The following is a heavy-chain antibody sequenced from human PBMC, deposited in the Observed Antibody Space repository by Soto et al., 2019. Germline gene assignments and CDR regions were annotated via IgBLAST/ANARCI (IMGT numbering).Heavy chain of an antibody. CDR3: ARGDYYDSSGPFSDAFDI. CDR2: IKQDGSEK. D-gene: IGHD3-22*01. J-gene: IGHJ3*02. V-gene: IGHV3-7*04. CDR1: GFTFSRYW. Sequence: PGGSLILSCEASGFTFSRYWMSWVRQAPGKGLEWVANIKQDGSEKWYVDSVKGRFTISRDNAKNSLYLQMNSLRAEDTAVYYCARGDYYDSSGPFSDAFDIWGQGTMVTVSS.